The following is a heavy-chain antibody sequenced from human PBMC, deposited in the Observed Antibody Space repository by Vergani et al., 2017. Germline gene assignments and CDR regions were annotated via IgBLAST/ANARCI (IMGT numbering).Heavy chain of an antibody. Sequence: EVQLLESGGGLVQPGGSLRLSCAASGFTFSSYAMSWVRQAPGKGLEWVSASSGSGGSTYYADSVKGRFTIARDNSKNTLYLQMNSLGAEDTAVYYCAKGYGRYWYFDLWGRGTLVTVSS. CDR2: SSGSGGST. J-gene: IGHJ2*01. V-gene: IGHV3-23*01. CDR1: GFTFSSYA. D-gene: IGHD4-17*01. CDR3: AKGYGRYWYFDL.